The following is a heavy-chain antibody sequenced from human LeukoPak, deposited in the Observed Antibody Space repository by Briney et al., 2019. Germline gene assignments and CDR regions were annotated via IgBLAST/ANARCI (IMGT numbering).Heavy chain of an antibody. Sequence: LAGRSLRLSCAASGFTFDDYAMHWVRQAPGKGLEWVSGISWNSGSIGYADSVKGRFTISRDNAKNSLYLQMNSLRAEDTAVYYCATYSTKNAREFESWGQGTLVTVSS. CDR2: ISWNSGSI. V-gene: IGHV3-9*01. J-gene: IGHJ5*01. CDR3: ATYSTKNAREFES. CDR1: GFTFDDYA. D-gene: IGHD2/OR15-2a*01.